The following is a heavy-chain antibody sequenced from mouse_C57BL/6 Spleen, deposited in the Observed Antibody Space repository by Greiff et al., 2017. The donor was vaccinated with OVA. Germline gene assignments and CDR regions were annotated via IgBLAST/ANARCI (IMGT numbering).Heavy chain of an antibody. J-gene: IGHJ3*01. Sequence: QVQLQQAGPGLVQPSQSLSITCPVSGFSFTSYGVHWVRPSPGKGLEWLGVIWSGGSTDYNAAFISRLSISKNNSKSLVFLKMNSLEADDSVIYYCGSYDCYYPSFACWGEATL. CDR1: GFSFTSYG. D-gene: IGHD2-3*01. CDR2: IWSGGST. V-gene: IGHV2-2*01. CDR3: GSYDCYYPSFAC.